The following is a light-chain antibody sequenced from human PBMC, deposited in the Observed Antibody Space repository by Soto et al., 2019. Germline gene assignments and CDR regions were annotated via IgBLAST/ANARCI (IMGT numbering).Light chain of an antibody. Sequence: QLVLTQPPSVSGAPGQRVTISCTGSSSNIGAGYDVHWYQQLPGTAPKLLIYGNSNRPSGVPDRFSGSKSGTSASLAITGLHAEDEADYYCQSYDSSLRGSVVFGGGTKLTVL. CDR3: QSYDSSLRGSVV. CDR2: GNS. J-gene: IGLJ2*01. CDR1: SSNIGAGYD. V-gene: IGLV1-40*01.